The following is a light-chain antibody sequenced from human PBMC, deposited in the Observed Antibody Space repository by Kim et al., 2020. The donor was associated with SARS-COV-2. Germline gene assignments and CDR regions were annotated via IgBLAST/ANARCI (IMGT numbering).Light chain of an antibody. V-gene: IGLV1-44*01. CDR3: AAWDDSLNVV. CDR1: RSNIGRNS. Sequence: QLVLTQPPSASGTPGQRVTISCSGTRSNIGRNSVNWYQQFPGTAPKILIYSNDQRSSGVPDRISGSKSGTVASLAISDLRSEDEAEYFCAAWDDSLNVVFGGGTQLTVL. CDR2: SND. J-gene: IGLJ2*01.